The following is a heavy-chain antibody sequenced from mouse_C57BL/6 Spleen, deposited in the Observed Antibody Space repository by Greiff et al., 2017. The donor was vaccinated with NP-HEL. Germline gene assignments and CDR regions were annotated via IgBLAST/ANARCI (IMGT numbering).Heavy chain of an antibody. CDR1: GLDNKKKE. CDR3: TTGYSNYQAWFAY. D-gene: IGHD2-5*01. CDR2: IDPENGDT. V-gene: IGHV14-4*01. Sequence: EVKLQESGAELVRPGASVKLSCTASGLDNKKKELNRGKKRTAQGLEWIGWIDPENGDTEYASKFQGKATITADTSSNTAYLQLSSLTSEDTAVYYCTTGYSNYQAWFAYWGQGTLVTVSA. J-gene: IGHJ3*01.